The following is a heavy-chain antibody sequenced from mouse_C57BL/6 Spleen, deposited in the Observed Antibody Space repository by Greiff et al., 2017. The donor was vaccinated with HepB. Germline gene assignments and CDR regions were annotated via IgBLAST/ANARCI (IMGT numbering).Heavy chain of an antibody. Sequence: VQLQQSGPGLVKPSQSLSLTCSVTGYSITSGYYWNWIRQFPGNKLEWMGYIGYDGSNNYNPSLKNRISITRDTSNNQFFLKLNSVTTANTATYYGASTFDYDVIYYYAMDFWGKGTSVTVSS. D-gene: IGHD2-4*01. V-gene: IGHV3-6*01. CDR2: IGYDGSN. J-gene: IGHJ4*01. CDR3: ASTFDYDVIYYYAMDF. CDR1: GYSITSGYY.